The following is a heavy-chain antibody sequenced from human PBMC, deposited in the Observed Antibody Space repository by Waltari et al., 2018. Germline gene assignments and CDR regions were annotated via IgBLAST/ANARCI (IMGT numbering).Heavy chain of an antibody. Sequence: QVTLRESGPALVNPTQTLTLTCTFPGFSLSTSGMCVSWIRQPPGKALEWLALIDWDDDKYYSTSLKTRLTISKDTSKNQVVLTMTNMDPVDTATYYCARSLPRYYYGHAFDIWGQGTMVTVSS. V-gene: IGHV2-70*01. D-gene: IGHD3-10*01. J-gene: IGHJ3*02. CDR1: GFSLSTSGMC. CDR2: IDWDDDK. CDR3: ARSLPRYYYGHAFDI.